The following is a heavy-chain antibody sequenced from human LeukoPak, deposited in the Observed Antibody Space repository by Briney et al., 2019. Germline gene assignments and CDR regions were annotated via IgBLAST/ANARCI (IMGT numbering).Heavy chain of an antibody. D-gene: IGHD4/OR15-4a*01. CDR1: GGSISGYS. J-gene: IGHJ5*02. Sequence: SETLSLTCTVSGGSISGYSWSWIRQSPGGGLEWIGYIYYSGDTAYNPSLRSRVTLSVDTSKNQFSLQLRSVTTADTAVYYCVRGPYGASISEWFDPWGQGTQVIVSP. V-gene: IGHV4-59*01. CDR3: VRGPYGASISEWFDP. CDR2: IYYSGDT.